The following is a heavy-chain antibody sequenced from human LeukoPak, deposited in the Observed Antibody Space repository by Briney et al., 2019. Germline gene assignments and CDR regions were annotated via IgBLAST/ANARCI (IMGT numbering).Heavy chain of an antibody. CDR3: ASSYDFWSGYDY. D-gene: IGHD3-3*01. V-gene: IGHV1-69*13. CDR1: GGTFSSYA. J-gene: IGHJ4*02. Sequence: SVKVSCKASGGTFSSYAISWVRQAPGQGLEWMGGIIPIFGTANYAQKFQGRVTITADESTSTAYMELSSLRSEDTAVYYCASSYDFWSGYDYWGQGTLVTVSS. CDR2: IIPIFGTA.